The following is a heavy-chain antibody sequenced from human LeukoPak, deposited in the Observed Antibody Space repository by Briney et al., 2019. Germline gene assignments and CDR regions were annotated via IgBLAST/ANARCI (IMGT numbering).Heavy chain of an antibody. Sequence: ASVKVSCKASGGTFSSYAISWVRQAPGQALEWMGGIIPIFGTANYAQKFQGRVTITADESTSTAYMELSSLRSEDTAVYYCAREPSRGPAAISNPWGQGTLVTVPS. V-gene: IGHV1-69*13. CDR2: IIPIFGTA. CDR3: AREPSRGPAAISNP. J-gene: IGHJ5*02. CDR1: GGTFSSYA. D-gene: IGHD2-2*02.